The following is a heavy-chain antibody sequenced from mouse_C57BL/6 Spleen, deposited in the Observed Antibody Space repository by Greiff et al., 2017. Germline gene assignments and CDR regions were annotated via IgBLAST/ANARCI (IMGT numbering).Heavy chain of an antibody. CDR1: GYAFSSSW. CDR2: IYPGDGDT. Sequence: VQLQQSGPELVKPGASVKISCKASGYAFSSSWMNWVKQRPGKGLEWIGRIYPGDGDTNYNGKFKGKATLTADKSYSTAYMQLSSLTSEDSAVYFCAKTAQDYWGQGTTLTVSS. V-gene: IGHV1-82*01. CDR3: AKTAQDY. D-gene: IGHD3-2*02. J-gene: IGHJ2*01.